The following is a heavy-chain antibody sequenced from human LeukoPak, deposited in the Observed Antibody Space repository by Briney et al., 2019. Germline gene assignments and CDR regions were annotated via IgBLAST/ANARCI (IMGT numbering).Heavy chain of an antibody. CDR3: ASVDYYGSGSYFDY. J-gene: IGHJ4*02. CDR2: IYYSGST. D-gene: IGHD3-10*01. V-gene: IGHV4-30-4*01. CDR1: GGSISSGDYY. Sequence: SQTLSLTCTVSGGSISSGDYYWSWIRQPPGKGLEWIGYIYYSGSTYYNPSLKSRVTISVDTSKNQFSLKLSSATAADTAVYYCASVDYYGSGSYFDYWGQGTLVTVSS.